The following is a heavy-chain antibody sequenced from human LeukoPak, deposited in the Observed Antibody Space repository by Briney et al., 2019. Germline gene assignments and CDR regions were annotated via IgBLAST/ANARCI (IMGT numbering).Heavy chain of an antibody. CDR2: INPTGGST. Sequence: ASVKVSCKASGYTFTSYYMHWVRQAPGQGLEWMGLINPTGGSTGYAQKFQGRVTMTRDMSTSTVYMELSSLRSEDTAAYYCAREAVTIFGLVRTQTTKRPHRFDPWGQGTLVTVSS. J-gene: IGHJ5*02. D-gene: IGHD3-3*01. CDR1: GYTFTSYY. CDR3: AREAVTIFGLVRTQTTKRPHRFDP. V-gene: IGHV1-46*03.